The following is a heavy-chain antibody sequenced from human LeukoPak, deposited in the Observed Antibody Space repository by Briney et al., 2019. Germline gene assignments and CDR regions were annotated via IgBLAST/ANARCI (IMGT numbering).Heavy chain of an antibody. CDR3: ARGDYYGSPKVVAA. D-gene: IGHD3-10*01. V-gene: IGHV1-2*02. CDR1: GYTFTGYY. Sequence: ASVKVSCKASGYTFTGYYMHWVRQAPGQGLEWIGWINPNSGDTNYAQKFQDRVTMTRDTSISTAYIELNFLRSDDTAVFYCARGDYYGSPKVVAAWGQGTLVTVSS. J-gene: IGHJ5*02. CDR2: INPNSGDT.